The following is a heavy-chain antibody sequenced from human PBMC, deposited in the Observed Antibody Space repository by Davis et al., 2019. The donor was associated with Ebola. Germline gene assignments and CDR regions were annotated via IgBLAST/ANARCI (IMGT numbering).Heavy chain of an antibody. V-gene: IGHV3-53*01. Sequence: GESLNISCAASGFIVNGNYMSWVRQAPGKGLEWVSVIYTGGTIHYADSVRGRFTMSRDNSRNTVFLQMSSLRAEDTAVYFCARDGGVLMVYTIGDVWGKGTTVTVSS. CDR2: IYTGGTI. J-gene: IGHJ6*04. D-gene: IGHD2-8*01. CDR1: GFIVNGNY. CDR3: ARDGGVLMVYTIGDV.